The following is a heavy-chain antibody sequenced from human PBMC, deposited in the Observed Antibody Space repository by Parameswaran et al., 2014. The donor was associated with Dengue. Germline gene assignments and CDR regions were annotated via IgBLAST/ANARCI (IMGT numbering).Heavy chain of an antibody. D-gene: IGHD3-10*01. CDR3: ARGYYGSGSYYRSSWFDP. CDR2: INHSGST. Sequence: RWIRQPPGKGLEWIGEINHSGSTNYNPSLKSRVTISVDTSKNQFSLKLSSVTATDTAVYYCARGYYGSGSYYRSSWFDPWGQGTLVTVSS. J-gene: IGHJ5*02. V-gene: IGHV4-34*01.